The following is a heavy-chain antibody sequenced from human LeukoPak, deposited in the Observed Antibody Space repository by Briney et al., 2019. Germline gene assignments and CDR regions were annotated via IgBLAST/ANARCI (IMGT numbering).Heavy chain of an antibody. CDR2: IYSDGRT. D-gene: IGHD3-3*02. CDR1: GFTISSSH. Sequence: GGSLRLSCAASGFTISSSHLTWVRQAPRKRLEWVSPIYSDGRTYYADSVRGRFTISRDNSKNTLYLQMNSLRVEDTAVFYCVRPKHSSISWLHYGMDVWGQGTTVIVSS. V-gene: IGHV3-66*04. CDR3: VRPKHSSISWLHYGMDV. J-gene: IGHJ6*02.